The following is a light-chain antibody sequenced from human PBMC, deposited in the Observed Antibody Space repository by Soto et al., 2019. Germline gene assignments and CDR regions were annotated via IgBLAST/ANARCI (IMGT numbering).Light chain of an antibody. CDR2: DAS. CDR1: QSISSW. V-gene: IGKV1-5*01. J-gene: IGKJ1*01. CDR3: QQYNSYPWT. Sequence: IQMTDAPSTLSASVLDRVTITFRASQSISSWLAWYQQKPGKAPKLLIYDASSLESGVPSRFSGSGSGTEFTLTITSLQPDDFATYYCQQYNSYPWTFGQGTKVDIK.